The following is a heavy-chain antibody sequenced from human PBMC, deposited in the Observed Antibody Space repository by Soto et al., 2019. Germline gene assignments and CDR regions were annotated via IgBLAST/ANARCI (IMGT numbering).Heavy chain of an antibody. Sequence: SETLSLTCAVSGAPISSLTYYWVWIRQPPGKGLEWIGTISLGGTTYYSPSLKSRLTASLDTSSNQVSLILSSVTVTDTAVYFCVKQAVGRMSSEWGPGPLVTVSA. V-gene: IGHV4-39*01. CDR2: ISLGGTT. CDR1: GAPISSLTYY. J-gene: IGHJ4*02. CDR3: VKQAVGRMSSE. D-gene: IGHD1-26*01.